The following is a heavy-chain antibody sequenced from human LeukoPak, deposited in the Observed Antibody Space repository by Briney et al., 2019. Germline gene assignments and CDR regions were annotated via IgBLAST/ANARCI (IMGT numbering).Heavy chain of an antibody. CDR2: ISAYNGNT. Sequence: ASVKVSCKASGYTFTSYGISWVRQAPGQGLEWMGWISAYNGNTSYAQKLQGRVTMTTDTSTGTAYMELRSLRSDDTAVYYCARLGPQLYYYYMDVWGKGTTVTVSS. CDR3: ARLGPQLYYYYMDV. J-gene: IGHJ6*03. V-gene: IGHV1-18*01. D-gene: IGHD7-27*01. CDR1: GYTFTSYG.